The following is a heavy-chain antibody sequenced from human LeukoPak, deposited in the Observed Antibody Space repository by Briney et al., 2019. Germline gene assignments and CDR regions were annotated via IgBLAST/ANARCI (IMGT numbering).Heavy chain of an antibody. CDR1: GFTFSNYA. CDR3: AKTYGDSFFDY. CDR2: ISYDGSNK. Sequence: GGSLRLSCAASGFTFSNYAMSWVRQAPGKGLEWVAVISYDGSNKYYADSVKGRFTISRDNSKNTLYLQMNSLRAEDTAVYYCAKTYGDSFFDYWGQGTLVTVSS. D-gene: IGHD4-17*01. J-gene: IGHJ4*02. V-gene: IGHV3-30*18.